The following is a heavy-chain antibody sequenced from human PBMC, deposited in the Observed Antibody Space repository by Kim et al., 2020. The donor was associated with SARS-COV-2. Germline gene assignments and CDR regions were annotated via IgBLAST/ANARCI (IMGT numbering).Heavy chain of an antibody. CDR2: GNGDT. J-gene: IGHJ4*02. CDR3: ARSRSRDY. Sequence: GNGDTKFSQKFQGRVTLTSDTSASAAYMELSSLGSEDTAVYYCARSRSRDYWGQGTLVTVSS. V-gene: IGHV1-3*01. D-gene: IGHD2-2*01.